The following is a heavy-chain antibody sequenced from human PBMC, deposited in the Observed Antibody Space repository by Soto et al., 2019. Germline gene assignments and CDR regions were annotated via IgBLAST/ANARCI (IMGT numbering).Heavy chain of an antibody. Sequence: PGGSLRLSCAASGFTFSSYAMGWVRQAPGKGLEWVSGISGSGSSTYYSDSVTGRFTISRDNSKNTLYLQMNSLRADDTAIYYCARAAEYYFGSGSFYNPFDYWGQGTLVTVSS. J-gene: IGHJ4*02. D-gene: IGHD3-10*01. CDR2: ISGSGSST. CDR1: GFTFSSYA. V-gene: IGHV3-23*01. CDR3: ARAAEYYFGSGSFYNPFDY.